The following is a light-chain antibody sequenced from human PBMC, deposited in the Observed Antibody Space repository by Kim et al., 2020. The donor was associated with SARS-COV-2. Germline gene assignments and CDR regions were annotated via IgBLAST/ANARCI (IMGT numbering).Light chain of an antibody. CDR1: QSVLYSSNNKNY. Sequence: DIVMTQSPDSLVMSLGERATINCKSSQSVLYSSNNKNYLAWYQQKPGQPPKLLIYWASTRESGVPDRFSGSGSGTDFTLTISSLQAEDVAVYYCQQYYSIPLTFGGGTKVDIK. CDR3: QQYYSIPLT. CDR2: WAS. V-gene: IGKV4-1*01. J-gene: IGKJ4*01.